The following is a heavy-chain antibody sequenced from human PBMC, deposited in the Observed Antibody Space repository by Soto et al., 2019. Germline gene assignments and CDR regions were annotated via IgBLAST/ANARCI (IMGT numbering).Heavy chain of an antibody. Sequence: QVPLVQSGTEVRKPGASVKVSCRASGYSFTNYAIYWVRQAPGQRLEWMGWINVGNGDTKYSQKFQGRVTITGDTSATTAYLELSSLRSEDTSVYYCARGAYSTTYYYAMDVWGQGTTVIVSS. V-gene: IGHV1-3*01. CDR2: INVGNGDT. J-gene: IGHJ6*02. CDR1: GYSFTNYA. D-gene: IGHD5-18*01. CDR3: ARGAYSTTYYYAMDV.